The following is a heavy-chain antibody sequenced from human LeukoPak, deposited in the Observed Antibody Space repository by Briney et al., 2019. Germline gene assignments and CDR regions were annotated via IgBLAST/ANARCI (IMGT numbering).Heavy chain of an antibody. D-gene: IGHD3-22*01. CDR3: ARDAPSFWVIDDSGYSEPLYYYYGMDV. CDR2: ISAYNGNT. Sequence: ASVKLSCKASGYTFTSYGISWVRQAPGQGLEWMGWISAYNGNTNYAQKLQGRVTMTTDTSTSTAYMELRSLRSDDTAVYYCARDAPSFWVIDDSGYSEPLYYYYGMDVWGQGTTVTVSS. CDR1: GYTFTSYG. J-gene: IGHJ6*02. V-gene: IGHV1-18*01.